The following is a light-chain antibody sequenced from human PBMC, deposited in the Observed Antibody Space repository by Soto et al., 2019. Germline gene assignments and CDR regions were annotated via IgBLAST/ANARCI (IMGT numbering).Light chain of an antibody. CDR3: SSYISSTTLV. Sequence: QSALTQPASVSGSPGQSITISCTGTSSDVGGYNYVSWYQQHPGKAPKLMIYDVSNRPSGVSNRFSGSKSGNTASLTISGLQAEDEADYYCSSYISSTTLVFGGGTKLIVL. V-gene: IGLV2-14*03. J-gene: IGLJ2*01. CDR1: SSDVGGYNY. CDR2: DVS.